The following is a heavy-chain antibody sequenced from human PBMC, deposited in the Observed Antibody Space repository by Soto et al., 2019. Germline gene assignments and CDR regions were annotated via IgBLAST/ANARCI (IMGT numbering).Heavy chain of an antibody. J-gene: IGHJ2*01. V-gene: IGHV1-18*01. CDR1: GYTFTSYG. CDR3: ARAHFPEGYCSSTSCLKYWYFDL. D-gene: IGHD2-2*01. Sequence: ASVKVSCKASGYTFTSYGISWVRQAPGQGLEWMGWISAYNGNTNYAQKLQGRVTMTTDTSTSTAYMELRSLGSDDTAVYYCARAHFPEGYCSSTSCLKYWYFDLWGRGTLVTVSS. CDR2: ISAYNGNT.